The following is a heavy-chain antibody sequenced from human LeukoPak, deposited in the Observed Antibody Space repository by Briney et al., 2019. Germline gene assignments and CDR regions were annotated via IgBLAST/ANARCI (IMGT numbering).Heavy chain of an antibody. CDR3: ARDEGNSGYIRPLDS. J-gene: IGHJ1*01. D-gene: IGHD5-12*01. Sequence: GGSLRLSCVGSGFTFKTSNLNWIRQAPGKGLEWISYISALSQYKYYAESMKGRITISRDNVKSVLYLEMESLTAEDSARYYCARDEGNSGYIRPLDSWGQGTLVTVSA. CDR2: ISALSQYK. V-gene: IGHV3-21*06. CDR1: GFTFKTSN.